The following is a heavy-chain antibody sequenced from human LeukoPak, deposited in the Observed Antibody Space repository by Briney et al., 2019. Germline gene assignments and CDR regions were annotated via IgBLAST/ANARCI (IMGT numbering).Heavy chain of an antibody. CDR1: GYTFTSYD. V-gene: IGHV1-8*01. D-gene: IGHD3-9*01. J-gene: IGHJ4*02. CDR2: MNPNSGNT. Sequence: ASVKVSCKASGYTFTSYDINWVRQATGQGLEWMGWMNPNSGNTGYAQKFQGRVTITRDTSASTAYMELSSLRSEDTAVYYCARLTTASWLDVFDYWGQGTLVTVSS. CDR3: ARLTTASWLDVFDY.